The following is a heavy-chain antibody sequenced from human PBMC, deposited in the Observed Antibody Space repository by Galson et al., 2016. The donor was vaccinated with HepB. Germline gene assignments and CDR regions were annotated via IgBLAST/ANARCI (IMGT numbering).Heavy chain of an antibody. CDR2: INPSDGNT. D-gene: IGHD6-19*01. CDR1: GYYFNSYC. Sequence: SVKVSCKASGYYFNSYCIHWVRQAPGQGLEWMGIINPSDGNTTYAQRFQGRVTMTRDTSTSTVYMELSSLRSEDTAVFYCARDGKVVAGTPWFWFNPWGQGTLVTVSS. J-gene: IGHJ5*02. V-gene: IGHV1-46*02. CDR3: ARDGKVVAGTPWFWFNP.